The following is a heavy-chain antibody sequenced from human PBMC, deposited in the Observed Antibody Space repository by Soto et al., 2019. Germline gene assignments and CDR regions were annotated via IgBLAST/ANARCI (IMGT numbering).Heavy chain of an antibody. CDR3: ARHLVTIFGVDYYYNWFDP. CDR2: IYYSGST. Sequence: SETLSLTCTVSGGSISSGGYYWSWIRQHPGKGLEWIGYIYYSGSTYYNPSLKSRVTISVDTSKNQFSLKLSSVTAADTAVYYCARHLVTIFGVDYYYNWFDPWGQGALVTVSS. D-gene: IGHD3-3*01. CDR1: GGSISSGGYY. J-gene: IGHJ5*02. V-gene: IGHV4-31*03.